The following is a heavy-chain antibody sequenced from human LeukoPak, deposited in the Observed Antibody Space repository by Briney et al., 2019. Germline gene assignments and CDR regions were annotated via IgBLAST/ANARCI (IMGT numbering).Heavy chain of an antibody. CDR3: AKDSPYCSGGSCYSGFMDY. D-gene: IGHD2-15*01. V-gene: IGHV3-30*18. CDR2: ISHDGSNK. CDR1: GFTFSSYG. J-gene: IGHJ4*02. Sequence: GGSLRLSCAASGFTFSSYGMHWVRQAPGKGLEWVAVISHDGSNKYYADSVKGRFTISRDNSKNTLYLQMNSLRAEDTAVYYCAKDSPYCSGGSCYSGFMDYWGQGTLVTVSS.